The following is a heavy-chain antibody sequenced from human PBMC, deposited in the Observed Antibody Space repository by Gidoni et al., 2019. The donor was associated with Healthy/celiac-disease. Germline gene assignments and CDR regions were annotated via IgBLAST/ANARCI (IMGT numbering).Heavy chain of an antibody. CDR3: ARVPYYYDSSGYYAWFDP. D-gene: IGHD3-22*01. CDR1: GGSIRSGGYY. Sequence: QVQLQESGPGLVKPSQTLSLPCTVSGGSIRSGGYYWSWIRQHPGKGLEWIGYIYYSGSTYYNPSLKSRVTISVDTSKNQFSLKLSSVTAADTAVYYCARVPYYYDSSGYYAWFDPWGQGTLVTVSS. J-gene: IGHJ5*02. CDR2: IYYSGST. V-gene: IGHV4-31*02.